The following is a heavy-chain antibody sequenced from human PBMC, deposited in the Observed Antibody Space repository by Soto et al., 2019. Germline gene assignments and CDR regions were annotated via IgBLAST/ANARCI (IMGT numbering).Heavy chain of an antibody. V-gene: IGHV1-58*01. CDR3: AAESCPSYYDFWRGYYVFDY. Sequence: AVPVSCMPCRFSFTSCAVQWVRQARGQRRAWIGWIVVGSGNTNYAQKTHERATINRGMTTSAAYTKMSSPRTEDTAAYDGAAESCPSYYDFWRGYYVFDYWGQGTLVTVSS. J-gene: IGHJ4*02. CDR2: IVVGSGNT. D-gene: IGHD3-3*01. CDR1: RFSFTSCA.